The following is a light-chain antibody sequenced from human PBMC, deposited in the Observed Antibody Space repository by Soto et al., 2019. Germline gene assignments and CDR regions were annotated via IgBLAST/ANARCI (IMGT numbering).Light chain of an antibody. CDR3: QQCDNLPYT. CDR1: QDISNY. Sequence: DIQMTQSPSSLSASVGDRVTITCQASQDISNYLNWYQQKPGKAPKLLIYDASNLETGVPSRFSGSGSGTDFTFTINSLQPEDIATYYCQQCDNLPYTFGQGTKLEIK. V-gene: IGKV1-33*01. J-gene: IGKJ2*01. CDR2: DAS.